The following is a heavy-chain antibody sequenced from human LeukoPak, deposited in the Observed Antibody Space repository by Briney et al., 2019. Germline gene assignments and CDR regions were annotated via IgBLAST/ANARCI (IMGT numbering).Heavy chain of an antibody. CDR2: IYYSGST. D-gene: IGHD1-1*01. CDR3: AREEVERRVFDF. CDR1: GGSISSSSYY. Sequence: SETLSLTCTVSGGSISSSSYYWGWIRQPPGKGLEWIGSIYYSGSTYYNPSLKSRVTISVDTSKNQFSLKLSSVTAADTAVYYCAREEVERRVFDFWGQGTLVTVSS. J-gene: IGHJ4*02. V-gene: IGHV4-39*07.